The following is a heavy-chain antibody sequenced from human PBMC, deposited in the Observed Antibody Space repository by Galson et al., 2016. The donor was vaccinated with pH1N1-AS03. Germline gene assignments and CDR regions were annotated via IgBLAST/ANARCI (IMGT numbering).Heavy chain of an antibody. CDR3: ARLLGKAFPRLGRNFGMDV. V-gene: IGHV4-34*01. D-gene: IGHD3-16*01. CDR2: VDHSGII. CDR1: GGTFSGFF. Sequence: ETLSLPCDVLGGTFSGFFWNWVRQSSGKGLEWIGEVDHSGIITYNPSLRSRLNISLDTSSRQFSLKLTSVTAADTAVYFCARLLGKAFPRLGRNFGMDVWGQGTTVTVSS. J-gene: IGHJ6*02.